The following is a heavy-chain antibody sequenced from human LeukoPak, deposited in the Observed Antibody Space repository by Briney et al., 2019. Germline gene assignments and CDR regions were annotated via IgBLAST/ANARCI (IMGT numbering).Heavy chain of an antibody. V-gene: IGHV2-5*02. J-gene: IGHJ4*02. Sequence: SGPTLLKPTRTLTLTFTFSGFALRTRGGGGGWIRQPPVKALERLSLNYWDDDKRYSPSLKSRRTITNHTSKNQLVLTMTNMDPVDTATYYCAHRHQRYSSGWWYFDYWGQGTLVTVSS. CDR1: GFALRTRGGG. D-gene: IGHD6-19*01. CDR3: AHRHQRYSSGWWYFDY. CDR2: NYWDDDK.